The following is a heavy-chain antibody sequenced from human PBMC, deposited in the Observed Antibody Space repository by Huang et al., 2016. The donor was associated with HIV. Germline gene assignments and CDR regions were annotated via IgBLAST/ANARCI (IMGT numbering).Heavy chain of an antibody. CDR3: GKDWTGSSGWFTLHYYYYGMDV. Sequence: QVQLVESGGGVVQPGRSLRLSCAASGFRFSNYGIHWVRHAPCEGLVWVSCISDDGNKKYYADSVKGRFTISRDNSNNTLFLQMNSLRAEDTAVYYCGKDWTGSSGWFTLHYYYYGMDVWGQGTTVTVSS. D-gene: IGHD6-19*01. CDR1: GFRFSNYG. V-gene: IGHV3-30*18. J-gene: IGHJ6*02. CDR2: ISDDGNKK.